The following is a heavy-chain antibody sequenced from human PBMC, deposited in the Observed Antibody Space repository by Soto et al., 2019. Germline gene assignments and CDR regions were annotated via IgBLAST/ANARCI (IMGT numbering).Heavy chain of an antibody. Sequence: PSETLSLTCTVSGGSIIDGQTYLNWIRQHPERGLEWMGYINYRGTTNYSPALKSRILISIDTSKNQFSPRLSSVTAADTAVYYCARDAPGVAPYWGQGTLVTVSS. D-gene: IGHD2-15*01. CDR2: INYRGTT. CDR3: ARDAPGVAPY. J-gene: IGHJ4*02. CDR1: GGSIIDGQTY. V-gene: IGHV4-31*03.